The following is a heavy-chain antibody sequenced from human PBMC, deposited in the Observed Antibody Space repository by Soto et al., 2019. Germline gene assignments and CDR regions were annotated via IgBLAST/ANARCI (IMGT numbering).Heavy chain of an antibody. D-gene: IGHD2-15*01. CDR3: ARGDREDIAVVIGVRPGEYGVDV. CDR1: GFTFRSYA. J-gene: IGHJ6*02. CDR2: ISHDGSNK. Sequence: GGSLRLSCAASGFTFRSYAMHWVRQAPGKGLECVAVISHDGSNKFYRDYVKGRFTISRDNSKNTLYLQINSLRCEDTAVYYCARGDREDIAVVIGVRPGEYGVDVWGQGTTVTVSS. V-gene: IGHV3-30-3*01.